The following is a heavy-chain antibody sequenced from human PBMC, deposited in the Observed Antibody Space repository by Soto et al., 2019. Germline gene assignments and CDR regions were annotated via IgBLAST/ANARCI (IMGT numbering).Heavy chain of an antibody. V-gene: IGHV4-30-4*01. D-gene: IGHD3-16*01. CDR1: GGSISSGDYY. CDR3: ARVIYLGWGYYYYYVMAV. Sequence: PSETLSLTCTVSGGSISSGDYYWSWIRQPPGKGLEWIGYIYYSGSTYYNPSLKSRVTISVDTSKNQFSLKLSSVTAADTAVYYCARVIYLGWGYYYYYVMAVWAKGTTVTGSS. J-gene: IGHJ6*04. CDR2: IYYSGST.